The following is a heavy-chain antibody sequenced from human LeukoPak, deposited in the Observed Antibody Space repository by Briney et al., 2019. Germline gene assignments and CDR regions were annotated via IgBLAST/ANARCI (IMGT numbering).Heavy chain of an antibody. CDR3: ARHRDRRYQGAFDI. CDR1: GGSISSGGYY. Sequence: PSETLSLTCTVSGGSISSGGYYWSWIRQHPGKGLEWIGYIYYSGSTYYNPSLKSRVTISVDTSKNQFSLKLSSVTAADTAVYYCARHRDRRYQGAFDIWGQGTMVTVSS. CDR2: IYYSGST. V-gene: IGHV4-31*03. J-gene: IGHJ3*02. D-gene: IGHD2-2*01.